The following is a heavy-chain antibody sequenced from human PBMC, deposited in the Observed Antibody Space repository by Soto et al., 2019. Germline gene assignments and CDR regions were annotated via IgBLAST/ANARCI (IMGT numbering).Heavy chain of an antibody. CDR3: ARESYGMDV. CDR2: IKQDGSEK. J-gene: IGHJ6*02. V-gene: IGHV3-7*01. CDR1: GFTFSSYA. Sequence: GGSLRLSCAASGFTFSSYAMSWVRQAPGKGLEWVANIKQDGSEKYYVDSVKGRFTISRDNAKNSLYLQMNSLRAEDTAVYYCARESYGMDVWGQGTTVTVS.